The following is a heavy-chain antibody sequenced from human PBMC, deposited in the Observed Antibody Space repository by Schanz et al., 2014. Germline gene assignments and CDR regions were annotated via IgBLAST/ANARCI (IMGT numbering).Heavy chain of an antibody. CDR2: ITGGSTTYT. CDR3: AGDWASGRYYSDY. J-gene: IGHJ4*02. D-gene: IGHD1-26*01. V-gene: IGHV3-21*01. Sequence: EVQLVESGGGLVKPGGSLRLSCAASGFTFNNFGMNWVRQAPGKGLEWVSCITGGSTTYTYYADSVRGRFAISRDNSXXTLYLQMNSLRTEDTAVYYCAGDWASGRYYSDYWGQGTLVTVSS. CDR1: GFTFNNFG.